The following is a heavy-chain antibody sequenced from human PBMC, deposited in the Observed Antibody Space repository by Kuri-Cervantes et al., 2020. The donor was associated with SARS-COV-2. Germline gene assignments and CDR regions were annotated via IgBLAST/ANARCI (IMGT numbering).Heavy chain of an antibody. CDR3: ARPYSGXYMGYFDY. CDR2: ISYXGSNK. CDR1: GFTXSSYA. D-gene: IGHD1-26*01. Sequence: GESLKISCAASGFTXSSYAMHWVRQAPGKGLEWVXVISYXGSNKYYADSVKGRFTISRDNSXNTLYLQMNSLRAEDTAVXYCARPYSGXYMGYFDYWGQGTLVTVSS. V-gene: IGHV3-30-3*01. J-gene: IGHJ4*02.